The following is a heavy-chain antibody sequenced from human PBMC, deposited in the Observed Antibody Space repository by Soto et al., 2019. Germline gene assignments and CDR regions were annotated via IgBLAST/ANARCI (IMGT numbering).Heavy chain of an antibody. V-gene: IGHV1-69*06. CDR1: GSTFNNFA. Sequence: QVVLLQSGSEVKEPGSSVRVSCQISGSTFNNFAFSWVRQAPGHGPEWMGGIVVISNTVDYSQRFQDRVTITADTSTKTIYMELGSLTFEDTAVYYCARAIKRWEVHYYFDYWGQGTLVTVSS. CDR3: ARAIKRWEVHYYFDY. D-gene: IGHD1-26*01. J-gene: IGHJ4*02. CDR2: IVVISNTV.